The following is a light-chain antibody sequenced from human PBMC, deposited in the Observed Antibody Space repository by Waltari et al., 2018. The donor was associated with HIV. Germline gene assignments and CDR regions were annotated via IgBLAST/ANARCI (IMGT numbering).Light chain of an antibody. Sequence: QSVLTQPPSVSGAPGQRVTISCTGNRSTIVSPYYVHWYQQLPGTATKLLIYGNSNRPSGVPDRVSGSRSGTSASLVITGLQAEDEADYYCQSYDSGLRVFGGGTKLTVL. CDR3: QSYDSGLRV. CDR2: GNS. CDR1: RSTIVSPYY. J-gene: IGLJ2*01. V-gene: IGLV1-40*01.